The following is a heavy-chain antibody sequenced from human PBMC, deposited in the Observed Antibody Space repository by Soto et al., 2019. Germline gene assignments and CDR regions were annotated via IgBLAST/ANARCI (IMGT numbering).Heavy chain of an antibody. CDR1: GFTFSTYA. V-gene: IGHV3-23*01. D-gene: IGHD2-2*02. CDR3: ARGLGYCSSTSCYIWFDY. CDR2: ISGSGGST. Sequence: EVQLLESGGGLVQPGGSLRLSCAASGFTFSTYAMSWVRQAPGKGLEWVSAISGSGGSTYYADYVKGRFTISRDNSKNTLFLQMNSLRAEDTAVHYCARGLGYCSSTSCYIWFDYWGQGTLVTVSS. J-gene: IGHJ4*02.